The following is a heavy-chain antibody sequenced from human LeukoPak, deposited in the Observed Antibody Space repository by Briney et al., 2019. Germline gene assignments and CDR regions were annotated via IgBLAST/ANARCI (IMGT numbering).Heavy chain of an antibody. CDR1: GFTFNNFA. Sequence: PGASLRLSCPASGFTFNNFAMSWVRQAPGKGPEWVSGISGSGRSTDYADSVKGRFTISRDNFKNTLYLQMNSLRAEDTAVYYCAREDWAGRNFYGMDVWGQGTTIIVSS. D-gene: IGHD3/OR15-3a*01. J-gene: IGHJ6*02. CDR3: AREDWAGRNFYGMDV. V-gene: IGHV3-23*01. CDR2: ISGSGRST.